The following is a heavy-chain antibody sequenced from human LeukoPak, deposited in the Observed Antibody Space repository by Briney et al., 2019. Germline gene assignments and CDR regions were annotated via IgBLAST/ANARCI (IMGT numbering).Heavy chain of an antibody. D-gene: IGHD3-10*01. J-gene: IGHJ5*02. CDR3: ARDYYGSKSSSFDP. V-gene: IGHV1-8*01. CDR2: MNPNSGNT. Sequence: ASVKVSCKASGYTFTSYDINWVRQAPGQGLEWLGWMNPNSGNTGYAQNFQGRVTMTRDTSIDTAYMELTSLRYEDTAVYYCARDYYGSKSSSFDPWGQGTLVTVSS. CDR1: GYTFTSYD.